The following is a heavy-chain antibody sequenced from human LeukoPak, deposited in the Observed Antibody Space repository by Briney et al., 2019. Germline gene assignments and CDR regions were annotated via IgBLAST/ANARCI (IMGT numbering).Heavy chain of an antibody. CDR1: GGSFSGYY. J-gene: IGHJ6*03. D-gene: IGHD6-6*01. Sequence: PSETLSLTCAVYGGSFSGYYWSWIRQPPGKGLEWIGSIYYSGSTYYNPSLKSRVTISVDTSKNQLSLNLSSVTAADTAVYYCARALVGSSSGYFYYYMDVWGKGTTVTVSS. CDR2: IYYSGST. V-gene: IGHV4-34*01. CDR3: ARALVGSSSGYFYYYMDV.